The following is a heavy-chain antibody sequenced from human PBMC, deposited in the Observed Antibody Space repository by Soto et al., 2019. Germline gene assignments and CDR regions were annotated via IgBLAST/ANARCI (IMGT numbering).Heavy chain of an antibody. D-gene: IGHD6-19*01. Sequence: GESLKISCKGSGYSFPTAWIGWVRQMPGKGLEWMAIIYPGDSDARYSPSFQGQVTISADKYISTAYLQWNSLKAPDTAMYYCATSTGWYYFDSWGQGTQVTVSS. V-gene: IGHV5-51*01. CDR3: ATSTGWYYFDS. CDR2: IYPGDSDA. CDR1: GYSFPTAW. J-gene: IGHJ4*02.